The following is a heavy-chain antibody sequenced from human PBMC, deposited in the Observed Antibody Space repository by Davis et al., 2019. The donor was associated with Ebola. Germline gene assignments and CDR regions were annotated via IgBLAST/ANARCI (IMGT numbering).Heavy chain of an antibody. D-gene: IGHD2-15*01. V-gene: IGHV3-23*01. Sequence: PGGSLRLSCAASGFPFSVYFMDWVRLTPGKGLEWVSAISGTGDSTYYADSVKGRFTISRDNSKNTLYLQMNILRAEDTAVYHCAKVNPGFCSGGSCSRNWFDPWGQGTLVTVSS. CDR1: GFPFSVYF. CDR2: ISGTGDST. CDR3: AKVNPGFCSGGSCSRNWFDP. J-gene: IGHJ5*02.